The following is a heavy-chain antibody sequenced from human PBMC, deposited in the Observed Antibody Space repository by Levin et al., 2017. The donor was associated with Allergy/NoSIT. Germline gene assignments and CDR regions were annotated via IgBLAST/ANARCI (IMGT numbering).Heavy chain of an antibody. V-gene: IGHV4-4*02. CDR2: IYHSGST. J-gene: IGHJ3*02. Sequence: GSLRLSCAVSGGSISSSNWWSWVRQPPGKGLEWIGEIYHSGSTNYNPSLKSRVTISVDKSKNQFSLKLSSVTAADTAVYYCARSGMAVAGWDAFDIWGQGTMVTVSS. D-gene: IGHD6-19*01. CDR3: ARSGMAVAGWDAFDI. CDR1: GGSISSSNW.